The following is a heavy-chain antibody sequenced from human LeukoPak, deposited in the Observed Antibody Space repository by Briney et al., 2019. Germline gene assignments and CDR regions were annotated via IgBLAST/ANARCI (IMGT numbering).Heavy chain of an antibody. CDR2: ISGSGGDT. CDR3: AKTTAGYSSGRYPGWPVDY. CDR1: GFTFRSYA. Sequence: GGSLRLSCAASGFTFRSYAIYWVRQAPGKGLEWVSGISGSGGDTYFADSVKDRFTISRDNSKNTVFLQMDRLRAEDTAVYYCAKTTAGYSSGRYPGWPVDYWGQGTLVTVSS. V-gene: IGHV3-23*01. D-gene: IGHD6-19*01. J-gene: IGHJ4*02.